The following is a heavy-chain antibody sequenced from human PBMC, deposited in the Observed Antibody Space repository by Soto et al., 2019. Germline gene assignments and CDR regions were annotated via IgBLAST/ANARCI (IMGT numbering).Heavy chain of an antibody. V-gene: IGHV3-23*01. J-gene: IGHJ4*02. D-gene: IGHD3-3*01. CDR3: AKDPNYDFWSGFSAVYFDY. CDR1: GFSFSSFA. CDR2: GSGRGGDT. Sequence: EVHLLQSGGGLVQPGGSLRLSCAASGFSFSSFALSWVRQSPGKGLEWVAAGSGRGGDTYYANSVKGRFTISRANSQNTPFLQMNSLRAEDSAIYYCAKDPNYDFWSGFSAVYFDYWGQGTLVTVSS.